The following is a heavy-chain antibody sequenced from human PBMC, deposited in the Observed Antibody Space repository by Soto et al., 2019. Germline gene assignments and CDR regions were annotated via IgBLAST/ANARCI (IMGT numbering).Heavy chain of an antibody. CDR3: AKDSWPDY. V-gene: IGHV3-30*18. CDR1: GFTFSSYG. CDR2: ISYDGSNK. J-gene: IGHJ4*02. D-gene: IGHD5-12*01. Sequence: GGSLRLSCAASGFTFSSYGMHWVRQAPGKGLEWVAVISYDGSNKYYADSVKGRFTISRDNSKNTLYLQINSLRAEDTAVYYCAKDSWPDYWGQGTLVTVSS.